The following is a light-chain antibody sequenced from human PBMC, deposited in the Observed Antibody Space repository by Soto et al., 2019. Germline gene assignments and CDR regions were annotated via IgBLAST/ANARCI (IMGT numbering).Light chain of an antibody. Sequence: DIQMTQSPSSLSASVGDRVTITCRASQSISSYLNWYQQKPGKAPKLLIYAASSLQSGVPSRFSGSGSGTDFTLTISSLQPEDFATYYCPQSYSTPWTSAQRTKADI. V-gene: IGKV1-39*01. CDR3: PQSYSTPWT. CDR1: QSISSY. J-gene: IGKJ1*01. CDR2: AAS.